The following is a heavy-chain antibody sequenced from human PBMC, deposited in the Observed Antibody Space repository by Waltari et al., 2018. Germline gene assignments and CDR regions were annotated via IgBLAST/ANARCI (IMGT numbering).Heavy chain of an antibody. CDR2: IYQSGST. Sequence: QVQLQESGPGLVKPSGTLSLTCAVSGGSISSSNWCSWVRQPPGKGLEWIGEIYQSGSTNYNPSLKSRVTISVDKSKNPFSLKLSSVTAAETAGYYCARDGSSSWYHAYYFDYWGQGTLVTVSS. V-gene: IGHV4-4*02. CDR3: ARDGSSSWYHAYYFDY. D-gene: IGHD6-13*01. CDR1: GGSISSSNW. J-gene: IGHJ4*02.